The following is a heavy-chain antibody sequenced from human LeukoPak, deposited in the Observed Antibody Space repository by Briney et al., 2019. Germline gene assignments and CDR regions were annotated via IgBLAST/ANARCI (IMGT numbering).Heavy chain of an antibody. J-gene: IGHJ4*02. CDR1: GASIRSGDYY. Sequence: SETLSLTCTVPGASIRSGDYYWSSIRQPPGKGLEWIGYIYYSGSTSYNPSLESRVTISVDTSKNQFSLKLSSVTAADTAVYYCAREQAGQLGYWGQGTLVTVSS. V-gene: IGHV4-30-4*08. CDR2: IYYSGST. D-gene: IGHD6-6*01. CDR3: AREQAGQLGY.